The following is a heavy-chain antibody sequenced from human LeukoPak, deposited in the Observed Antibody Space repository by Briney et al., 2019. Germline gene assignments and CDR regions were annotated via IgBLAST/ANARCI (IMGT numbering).Heavy chain of an antibody. CDR2: MANGRSTI. J-gene: IGHJ4*02. V-gene: IGHV3-48*01. CDR1: GFTFTTYS. D-gene: IGHD7-27*01. CDR3: VRDKDWGFDS. Sequence: PGGCLRLSCAASGFTFTTYSMNWVRQAPGKGLEWVSHMANGRSTIGYADSVKGRFTIFRDNAKNSVHLQMSNLRVDDSAVYYCVRDKDWGFDSWGQGTLVTVPS.